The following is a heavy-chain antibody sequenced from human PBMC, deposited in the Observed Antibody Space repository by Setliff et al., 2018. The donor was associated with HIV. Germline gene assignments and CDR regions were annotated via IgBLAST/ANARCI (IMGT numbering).Heavy chain of an antibody. D-gene: IGHD1-26*01. CDR2: ISGSGDRT. CDR1: GFTFLYG. J-gene: IGHJ4*02. CDR3: AKGASGSYYPFDY. V-gene: IGHV3-23*01. Sequence: LSLSCAASGFTFLYGMSWVRQAPGKGLEWVSIISGSGDRTHYADSVKGRFTISRDNSKNTLYLQMNSLRAEDTAIYYCAKGASGSYYPFDYWGQGAPVTVSS.